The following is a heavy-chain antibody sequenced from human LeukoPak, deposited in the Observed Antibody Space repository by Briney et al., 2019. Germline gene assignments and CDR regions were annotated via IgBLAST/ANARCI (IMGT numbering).Heavy chain of an antibody. CDR2: IYPGDSDT. D-gene: IGHD2-15*01. Sequence: GESLKISCKGSGYSFTSYWIGWVRQMPGKGLEWMGIIYPGDSDTRYSPSFQGQVTISADKSISTAYLQWSSLKASDTAMYYCARPRCSGGSCSLYYFDYWGQGTLVTVSS. J-gene: IGHJ4*02. V-gene: IGHV5-51*01. CDR1: GYSFTSYW. CDR3: ARPRCSGGSCSLYYFDY.